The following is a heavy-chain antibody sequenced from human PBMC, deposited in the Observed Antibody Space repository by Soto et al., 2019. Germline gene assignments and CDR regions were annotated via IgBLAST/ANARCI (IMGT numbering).Heavy chain of an antibody. J-gene: IGHJ6*02. CDR1: GYTFTGYY. D-gene: IGHD3-3*01. Sequence: ASVKVSCKASGYTFTGYYMHWVRQAPGQGLEWMGWINPNSGGTNYAQKFQGRVNMTRDTSISTAYMELSRLRSDDTAVYYCASELRFLEWLSNGMDVWGQGTTVTVSS. CDR3: ASELRFLEWLSNGMDV. V-gene: IGHV1-2*02. CDR2: INPNSGGT.